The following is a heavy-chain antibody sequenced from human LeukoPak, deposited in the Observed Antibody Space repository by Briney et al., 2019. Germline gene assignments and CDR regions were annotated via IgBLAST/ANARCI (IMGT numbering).Heavy chain of an antibody. CDR2: ISSSGSTI. V-gene: IGHV3-48*03. CDR1: GFTFSSYE. CDR3: ASNTYYYDSSGYSGGCYFDY. D-gene: IGHD3-22*01. J-gene: IGHJ4*02. Sequence: QPGGSLRLSCAASGFTFSSYEMNWVRQAPGKGLEWVSYISSSGSTIYYADSVKGRFTISRDNAKNSLYLQMNSLGAEDTAVYYCASNTYYYDSSGYSGGCYFDYWGQGTLVTVSS.